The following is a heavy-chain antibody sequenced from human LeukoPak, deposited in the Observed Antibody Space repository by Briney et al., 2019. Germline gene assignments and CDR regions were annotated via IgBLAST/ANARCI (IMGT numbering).Heavy chain of an antibody. CDR3: AKGSYYDSSGSFYFDY. D-gene: IGHD3-22*01. J-gene: IGHJ4*02. CDR2: VSGSGDNT. CDR1: GFTFSSYA. V-gene: IGHV3-23*01. Sequence: GGSLRLSCAASGFTFSSYAMSWVRQAPGKGLEWVSGVSGSGDNTYYADSVKGRFTISRDNSKNTLYVQVNSLGTEDTAAYYCAKGSYYDSSGSFYFDYWGQGTLVTVSS.